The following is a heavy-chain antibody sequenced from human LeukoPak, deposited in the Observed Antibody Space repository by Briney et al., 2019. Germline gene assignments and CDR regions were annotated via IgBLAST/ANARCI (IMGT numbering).Heavy chain of an antibody. Sequence: ASVKVSCKASGYTFTGYYMHWVRQAPGQGLEWMGWIKPNSGDTNYAQKFQGRLSMTRDTTISTVYMELTRLTSDDTAVYYCARGDEWELAIDFWGQGTLITVSS. V-gene: IGHV1-2*02. CDR2: IKPNSGDT. J-gene: IGHJ4*02. CDR1: GYTFTGYY. CDR3: ARGDEWELAIDF. D-gene: IGHD1-26*01.